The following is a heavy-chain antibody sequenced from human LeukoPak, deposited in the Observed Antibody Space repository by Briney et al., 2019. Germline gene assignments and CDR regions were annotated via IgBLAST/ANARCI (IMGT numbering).Heavy chain of an antibody. CDR1: GFTFTDFY. CDR2: IYYSGSS. Sequence: GSLRLSCAASGFTFTDFYMSWIRQPPGKGLEWLGYIYYSGSSNYNPSLKSRVTMSADTFKNQFSLKLSSVTAADTAVYYCARVPRSYYYYYYMDVWGKGTTVTVSS. J-gene: IGHJ6*03. CDR3: ARVPRSYYYYYYMDV. V-gene: IGHV4-59*01.